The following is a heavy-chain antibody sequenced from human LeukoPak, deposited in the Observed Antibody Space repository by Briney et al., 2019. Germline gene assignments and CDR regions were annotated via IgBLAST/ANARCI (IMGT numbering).Heavy chain of an antibody. CDR3: ARATPPRDPYGGNPPGAFDI. CDR1: GGSISSGGYY. D-gene: IGHD4-23*01. V-gene: IGHV4-31*03. Sequence: SETLSLTCTVSGGSISSGGYYWSWIRQHPGKGLEWIGYIYYSGSTYYNPSLKSRVTISVDTSKNQFSLKLSSVAAADTAVYYCARATPPRDPYGGNPPGAFDIWGQGTMVTVSS. J-gene: IGHJ3*02. CDR2: IYYSGST.